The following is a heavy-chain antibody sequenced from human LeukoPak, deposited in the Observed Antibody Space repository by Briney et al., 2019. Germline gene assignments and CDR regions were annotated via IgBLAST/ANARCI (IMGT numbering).Heavy chain of an antibody. J-gene: IGHJ6*04. CDR3: ARGLNYYYYGMDV. CDR2: INHSGST. CDR1: GGSFSGYY. Sequence: PSETLSLTCAVYGGSFSGYYWSWIRQPPGKGLEWIGEINHSGSTNYNPSLKSRVTLSVDTSKNQFSLKLSSVTAADTAVYYCARGLNYYYYGMDVWGKGTTVTVSS. V-gene: IGHV4-34*01.